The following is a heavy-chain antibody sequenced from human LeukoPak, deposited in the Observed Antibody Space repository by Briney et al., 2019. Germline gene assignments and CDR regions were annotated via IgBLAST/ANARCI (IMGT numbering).Heavy chain of an antibody. CDR1: GFTFSQAW. J-gene: IGHJ3*01. D-gene: IGHD2/OR15-2a*01. V-gene: IGHV3-15*01. CDR2: VKSYPEGMAT. CDR3: TTDDYYSNTPFDLDSFDF. Sequence: AGGSLRLSCEGSGFTFSQAWMSWVRQAPGKGLEWVGRVKSYPEGMATDYAAPVKGRFTISRDDLKNTLFLQMDSLKTEDTAVYYCTTDDYYSNTPFDLDSFDFWGQGTMVTVSS.